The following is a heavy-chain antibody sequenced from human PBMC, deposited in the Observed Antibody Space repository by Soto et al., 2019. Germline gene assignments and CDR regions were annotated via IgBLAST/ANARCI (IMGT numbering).Heavy chain of an antibody. J-gene: IGHJ4*02. CDR3: ARGTNYYDSSGQSDY. D-gene: IGHD3-22*01. V-gene: IGHV1-69*02. Sequence: QVQLVQSGAEVKKPGSSVKVSCKASGGTFSSYTISWVRQAPGQGLEWMGRSIPILGIANYAQKFQGRVTITADKSTSTAYMELSSLSSEDTAVYYCARGTNYYDSSGQSDYWGQGTLVTVSS. CDR1: GGTFSSYT. CDR2: SIPILGIA.